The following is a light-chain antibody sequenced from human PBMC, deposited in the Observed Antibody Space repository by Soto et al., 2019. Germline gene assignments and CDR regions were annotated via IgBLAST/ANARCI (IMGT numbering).Light chain of an antibody. V-gene: IGLV2-14*01. CDR2: EVS. CDR3: SSFTSRSTFNDV. Sequence: QSVLTQPASVSGSPGQSITISCTGTSSDVGAYNYISWYQQYPGTAPKIMIYEVSSRPSGVSHRFSGSKSGNTASLTISGLQPEDEADYYCSSFTSRSTFNDVVGTGTKLTVL. CDR1: SSDVGAYNY. J-gene: IGLJ1*01.